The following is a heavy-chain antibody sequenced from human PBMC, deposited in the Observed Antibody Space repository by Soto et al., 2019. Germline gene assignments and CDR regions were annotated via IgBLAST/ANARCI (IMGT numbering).Heavy chain of an antibody. CDR1: GYSFTSYW. Sequence: GGSLKTSWTGVGYSFTSYWNGWVRQMPGNGLEWIGIIYPGDSDTTYTPSFQGQVTFSADKSITTAYLQWSSLKASDTSMYYCPRGYCTTTFCDPWFDPWGQGTLVTVSS. V-gene: IGHV5-51*01. J-gene: IGHJ5*02. CDR3: PRGYCTTTFCDPWFDP. D-gene: IGHD2-8*01. CDR2: IYPGDSDT.